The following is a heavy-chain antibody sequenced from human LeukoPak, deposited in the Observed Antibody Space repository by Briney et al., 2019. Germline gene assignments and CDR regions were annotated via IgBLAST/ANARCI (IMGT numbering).Heavy chain of an antibody. Sequence: GGSLRLPCAASGVTFSSYAMSWVRQAPGKGLEWVSGISGSGDNTYYADSVKGRFTISRDNSKNTLYVQVNSLGTEDTAAYYCAKGSYYDSSGSFYFDYWGQGTLVTVSS. V-gene: IGHV3-23*01. J-gene: IGHJ4*02. CDR2: ISGSGDNT. CDR1: GVTFSSYA. CDR3: AKGSYYDSSGSFYFDY. D-gene: IGHD3-22*01.